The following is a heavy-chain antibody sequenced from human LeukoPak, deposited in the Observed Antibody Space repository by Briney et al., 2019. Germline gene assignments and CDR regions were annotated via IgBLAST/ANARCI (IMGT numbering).Heavy chain of an antibody. CDR2: ISGRNTGT. V-gene: IGHV3-23*01. CDR3: ANPYGSGSYYMSALDI. J-gene: IGHJ3*02. CDR1: GFNFRIHD. Sequence: GGSLRLSCAASGFNFRIHDMSWVRQAPGKGLEWVSTISGRNTGTYYADSVKGRFTISRDNSKNTLYLQMNSLRAEDTAVYYRANPYGSGSYYMSALDIWGLGTMVTVSS. D-gene: IGHD3-10*01.